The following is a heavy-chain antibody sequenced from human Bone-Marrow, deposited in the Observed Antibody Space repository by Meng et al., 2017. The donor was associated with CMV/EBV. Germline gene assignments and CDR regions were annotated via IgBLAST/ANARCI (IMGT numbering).Heavy chain of an antibody. CDR1: GFTFSSYS. V-gene: IGHV3-21*01. CDR3: ASYDFGGYYFDY. D-gene: IGHD3-3*01. Sequence: CAASGFTFSSYSMNWVRQAQGKGLEWVSSISSSSSYIYYADSVKGRFTISRDNAKNSLYLQMNSLRAEDTAVYYCASYDFGGYYFDYWGQGTLVTVSS. J-gene: IGHJ4*02. CDR2: ISSSSSYI.